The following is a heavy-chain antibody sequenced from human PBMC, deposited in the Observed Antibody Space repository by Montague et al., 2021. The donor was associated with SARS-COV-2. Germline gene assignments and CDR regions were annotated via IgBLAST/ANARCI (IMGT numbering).Heavy chain of an antibody. Sequence: CAISGDSVVELRRRSGEHTSELQSRGQLVGCILHRKKWYLDYAVAVKGRITINADTSRNQFSLQLNSVTPEDTAVYYCARAPDSSGFYGMDVWGQGTTVTVSS. CDR1: GDSVVELRRR. J-gene: IGHJ6*02. CDR3: ARAPDSSGFYGMDV. V-gene: IGHV6-1*01. D-gene: IGHD3-22*01. CDR2: ILHRKKWYL.